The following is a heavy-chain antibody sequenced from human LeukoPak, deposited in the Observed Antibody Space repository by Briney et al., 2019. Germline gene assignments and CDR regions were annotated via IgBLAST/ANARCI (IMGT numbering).Heavy chain of an antibody. J-gene: IGHJ4*02. CDR1: GGSISSASFY. D-gene: IGHD3-22*01. V-gene: IGHV4-61*02. CDR3: ARLEDYYDSSGYSH. Sequence: SETLSLTCTVSGGSISSASFYWSWIRQPAGKGLEWIGRIHTSGSPNYNPSLKSRVTISLDTSKNQFSLKLSSVTAADTAVYYCARLEDYYDSSGYSHWGQGTLVTVSS. CDR2: IHTSGSP.